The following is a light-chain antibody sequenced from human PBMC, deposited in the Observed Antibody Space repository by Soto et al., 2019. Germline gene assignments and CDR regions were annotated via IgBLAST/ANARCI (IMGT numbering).Light chain of an antibody. CDR3: QQYKHLIT. V-gene: IGKV1-33*01. CDR1: QGISNY. J-gene: IGKJ5*01. Sequence: DIQMTQSPSSLSASVGDRVTITCQASQGISNYLNWYQQKPGKAPNLLIYAASNLETGVPSRFSGSGSGTDFTFTITSLQPEDIATYYCQQYKHLITFGQGTRLEIK. CDR2: AAS.